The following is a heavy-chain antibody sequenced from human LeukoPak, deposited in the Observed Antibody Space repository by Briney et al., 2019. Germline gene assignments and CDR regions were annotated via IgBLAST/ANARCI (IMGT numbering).Heavy chain of an antibody. CDR1: GVSISSSSYY. J-gene: IGHJ6*03. CDR3: ARDQTIWGSGAGYYYYYYMDV. CDR2: IYYSGST. V-gene: IGHV4-39*02. Sequence: SETLSLTCTVSGVSISSSSYYWGWIRQPPGKGLEWIGSIYYSGSTYYNPSLKSRVTISVDTSKNQFSLKLSSVTAADTAVYYCARDQTIWGSGAGYYYYYYMDVWGKGTTVTVSS. D-gene: IGHD7-27*01.